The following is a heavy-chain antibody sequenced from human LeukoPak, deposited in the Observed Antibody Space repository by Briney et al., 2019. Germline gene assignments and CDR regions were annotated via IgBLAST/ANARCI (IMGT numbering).Heavy chain of an antibody. CDR1: GYSFTSYW. CDR2: IYPGDSDT. CDR3: ARRVNSYGFDY. D-gene: IGHD5-18*01. Sequence: GESLKISCKGSGYSFTSYWIGWVRQMPGKGLEWMGVIYPGDSDTRHSPSFQGQATTSADKSISTAYLQWSSLKASDTAMYYCARRVNSYGFDYWGQGTLVTVSS. J-gene: IGHJ4*02. V-gene: IGHV5-51*01.